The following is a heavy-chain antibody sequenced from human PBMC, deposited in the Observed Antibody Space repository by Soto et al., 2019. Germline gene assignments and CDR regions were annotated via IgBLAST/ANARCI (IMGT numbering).Heavy chain of an antibody. CDR3: ARDSLLWFGHSPYYFDY. J-gene: IGHJ4*02. CDR1: GGTFSSYA. Sequence: QVQLVQSGAEVKKPGSSVKVSCKASGGTFSSYAISWVRQAPGQGLEWMGGIIPIFGTANYAQKFQGRVTITADESTSTAYMELSRLRSEDTAVYYCARDSLLWFGHSPYYFDYWGQGTLVTVSS. CDR2: IIPIFGTA. D-gene: IGHD3-10*01. V-gene: IGHV1-69*01.